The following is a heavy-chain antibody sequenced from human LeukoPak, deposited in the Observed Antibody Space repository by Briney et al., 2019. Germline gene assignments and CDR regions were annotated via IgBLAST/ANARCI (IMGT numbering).Heavy chain of an antibody. V-gene: IGHV4-39*07. Sequence: PSETLSLTCTVSGGSISSSSYYWGWIRQPPGKGLEWIGEINHSGSTNYNPSLKSRVTISVDTSKNQFSLKLSSVTAADTAVYYCAREAYSGYANWGQGTLVTVSS. J-gene: IGHJ4*02. CDR2: INHSGST. CDR3: AREAYSGYAN. CDR1: GGSISSSSYY. D-gene: IGHD5-12*01.